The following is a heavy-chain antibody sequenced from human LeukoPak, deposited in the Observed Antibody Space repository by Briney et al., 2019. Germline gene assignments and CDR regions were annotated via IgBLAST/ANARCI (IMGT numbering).Heavy chain of an antibody. CDR2: ISAYNGNT. D-gene: IGHD3-22*01. CDR3: ARSPRGSSGYFRPFDY. V-gene: IGHV1-18*01. CDR1: GYTFTSYG. Sequence: GASVKVSCKASGYTFTSYGISWVRQAPGQGLEWMGWISAYNGNTNYAQKLQGRVTMTTDTSMSTAYMELGSLRSDDTAVYYCARSPRGSSGYFRPFDYWGQGTLVTVSS. J-gene: IGHJ4*02.